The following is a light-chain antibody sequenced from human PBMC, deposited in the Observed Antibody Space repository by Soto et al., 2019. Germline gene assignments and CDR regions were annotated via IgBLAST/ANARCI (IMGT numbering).Light chain of an antibody. V-gene: IGLV2-23*02. CDR3: CSYAGGSLYV. Sequence: QSVVTQAASVSGSPGQSITISCTGTSSDVGRYDFVSWFQQHPGKAPKLMIFEVSTRPSGISTRFSGSKSGNTASLTISGLQAEDEAYYFCCSYAGGSLYVFGSGTKLTVL. CDR1: SSDVGRYDF. CDR2: EVS. J-gene: IGLJ1*01.